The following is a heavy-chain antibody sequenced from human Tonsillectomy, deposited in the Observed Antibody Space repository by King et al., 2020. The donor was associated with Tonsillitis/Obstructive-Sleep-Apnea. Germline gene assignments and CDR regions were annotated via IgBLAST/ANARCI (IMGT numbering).Heavy chain of an antibody. CDR1: GYTFTNYA. J-gene: IGHJ4*02. V-gene: IGHV1-3*01. CDR2: INDGTGNT. CDR3: ARDRNYFDF. Sequence: QLVQSGAEVKKPGASVKVSCKASGYTFTNYAMHWVRQAPGHSLEWLGWINDGTGNTKYSQNFQGRGAITRDTSASTAYMELSSLRSEDTAIYYCARDRNYFDFWGQGTLVTVSS.